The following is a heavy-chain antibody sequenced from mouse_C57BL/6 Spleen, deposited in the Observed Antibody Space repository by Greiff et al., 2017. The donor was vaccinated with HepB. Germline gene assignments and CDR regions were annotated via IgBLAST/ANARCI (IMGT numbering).Heavy chain of an antibody. Sequence: VQLQQPGAELVKPGASVKMSCKASGYTFTSYWITWVKRRPGQGLEWIGDIYPGSGSTNYNEKFKSKATLTVDTSSSTAYMQLSSLTSEDSAVYYCARMDYDYDEFYWGQGTTLTVSS. CDR2: IYPGSGST. D-gene: IGHD2-4*01. CDR3: ARMDYDYDEFY. V-gene: IGHV1-55*01. J-gene: IGHJ2*01. CDR1: GYTFTSYW.